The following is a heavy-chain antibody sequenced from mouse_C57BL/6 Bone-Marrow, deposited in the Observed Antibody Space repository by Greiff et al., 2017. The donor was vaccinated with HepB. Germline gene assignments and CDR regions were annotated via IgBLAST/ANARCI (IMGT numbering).Heavy chain of an antibody. V-gene: IGHV5-16*01. CDR3: ARVGSSYDYAMDY. CDR2: INYDGSST. CDR1: GFTFSDYY. Sequence: EVKLMESEGGLVQPGSSMKLSCTASGFTFSDYYMAWVRQVPEKGLEWVANINYDGSSTYYLDSLKSRFIISRDNAKNILYLQMSSLKSEDTATYYCARVGSSYDYAMDYWGQGTSVTVSS. D-gene: IGHD1-1*01. J-gene: IGHJ4*01.